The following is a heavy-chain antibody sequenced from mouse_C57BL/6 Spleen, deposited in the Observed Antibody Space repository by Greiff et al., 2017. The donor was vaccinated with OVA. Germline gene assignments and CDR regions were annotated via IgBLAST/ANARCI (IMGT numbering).Heavy chain of an antibody. J-gene: IGHJ2*01. V-gene: IGHV1-22*01. D-gene: IGHD1-1*01. CDR2: INPNNGGT. CDR3: AREGITTVVAPVFDY. Sequence: VQLQQSGPELVKPGASVKMSCKASGYTFTDYNMHWVKQSHGKSLEWIGYINPNNGGTSYNQKFKGKATLTVNKSSSTAYMELRSLTSEDSAVYYCAREGITTVVAPVFDYWGQGTTLTVSS. CDR1: GYTFTDYN.